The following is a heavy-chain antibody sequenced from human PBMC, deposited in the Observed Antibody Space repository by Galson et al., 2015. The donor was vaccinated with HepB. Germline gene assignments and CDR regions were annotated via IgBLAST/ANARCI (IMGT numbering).Heavy chain of an antibody. V-gene: IGHV3-30*04. CDR3: ARGPRGVAVAGTSSTDY. CDR1: GFTFSSYA. Sequence: SLRLSCAASGFTFSSYAMHWVRQAPGKGLEWVAVISYDGSNKYYADSVKGRFTISRDNSKNTLYLQMNSLRAEDTAVYYCARGPRGVAVAGTSSTDYWGQGTLVTVSS. D-gene: IGHD6-19*01. J-gene: IGHJ4*02. CDR2: ISYDGSNK.